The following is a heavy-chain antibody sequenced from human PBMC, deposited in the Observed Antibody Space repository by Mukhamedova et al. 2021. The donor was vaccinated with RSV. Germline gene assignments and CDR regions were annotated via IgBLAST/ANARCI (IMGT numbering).Heavy chain of an antibody. J-gene: IGHJ4*02. CDR1: SSYA. D-gene: IGHD4-17*01. V-gene: IGHV3-30*04. CDR3: ARDRGDTVTNDY. Sequence: SSYAMHWVRQAPGKGLEWVAVISYDGSNKYYADSVKGRFTISRDNSKNTLYLQMNSLRAEDTAVYYCARDRGDTVTNDYWGQGT. CDR2: ISYDGSNK.